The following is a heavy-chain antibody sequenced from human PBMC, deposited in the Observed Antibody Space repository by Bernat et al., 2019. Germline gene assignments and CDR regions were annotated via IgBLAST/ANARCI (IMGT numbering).Heavy chain of an antibody. CDR2: ASGNGNTT. CDR1: GFTFSSYA. J-gene: IGHJ5*02. CDR3: AKDHNSGT. V-gene: IGHV3-23*04. Sequence: EVQLVESGGGLVRPGGSLRLSCAASGFTFSSYAMGWVRQAPGKGLEWVSTASGNGNTTKYADSVKGRFIISRDNSQSTLYLQMTSLRAEDTAIYYCAKDHNSGTWGQGTMVTVSS. D-gene: IGHD1-26*01.